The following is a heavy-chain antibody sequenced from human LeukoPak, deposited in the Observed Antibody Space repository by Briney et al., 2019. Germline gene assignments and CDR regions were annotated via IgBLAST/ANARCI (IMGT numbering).Heavy chain of an antibody. CDR2: IRYDGSNE. Sequence: GGSLRLSCAPSGFTFSSYGMHWVRQAPGKGLEWVAFIRYDGSNEYYADSVKGRFTISRDNSKNTLYLQMNSRRAEDTAVYYCAKPGDIVVVPAAIHFDYWGQGTLVTVSS. CDR3: AKPGDIVVVPAAIHFDY. CDR1: GFTFSSYG. V-gene: IGHV3-30*02. D-gene: IGHD2-2*01. J-gene: IGHJ4*02.